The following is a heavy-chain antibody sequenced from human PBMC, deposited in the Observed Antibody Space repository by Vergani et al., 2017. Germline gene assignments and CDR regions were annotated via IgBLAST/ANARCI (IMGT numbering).Heavy chain of an antibody. Sequence: QVQLQQWGGGLLKPSETLILTCVVNGGSFTSYHWTWIRQSPGEGLEWVGDIDHTGRPDYNPSLKSRLTMSVDKSRNQFSLTLNSVTATDTAIYFCARVNTXTNGHLYYYYYMDVWGQGTAVTVS. V-gene: IGHV4-34*01. CDR2: IDHTGRP. CDR1: GGSFTSYH. J-gene: IGHJ6*03. CDR3: ARVNTXTNGHLYYYYYMDV. D-gene: IGHD2-8*01.